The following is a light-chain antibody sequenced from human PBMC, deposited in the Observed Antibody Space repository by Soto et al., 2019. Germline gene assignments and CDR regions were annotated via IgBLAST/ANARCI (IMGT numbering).Light chain of an antibody. CDR2: EVS. CDR1: SSDIGGVYNY. Sequence: QSALTQPASVSASPGQSISISCTGTSSDIGGVYNYVSWYQQHPGKAPKLMIYEVSNRPSGVSNRFSGSKSGNTASLTISGLQAEDETHYFCLSYTPNHPLVFGGGTKVTVL. V-gene: IGLV2-14*01. CDR3: LSYTPNHPLV. J-gene: IGLJ3*02.